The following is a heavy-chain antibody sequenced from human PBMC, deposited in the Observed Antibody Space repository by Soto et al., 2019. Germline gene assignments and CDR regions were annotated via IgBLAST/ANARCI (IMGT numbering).Heavy chain of an antibody. D-gene: IGHD6-19*01. CDR1: GYTFTSYD. CDR2: MNPNSGNT. V-gene: IGHV1-8*01. J-gene: IGHJ6*02. Sequence: ASVKVSCKASGYTFTSYDINWVRQATGQGLEWMGWMNPNSGNTGYAQKFQGRVTMTRNTSISTAYMELSSLRSEDTAVYYCARAWYSSGWFNYYYYGMDVWGQGTTVTVSS. CDR3: ARAWYSSGWFNYYYYGMDV.